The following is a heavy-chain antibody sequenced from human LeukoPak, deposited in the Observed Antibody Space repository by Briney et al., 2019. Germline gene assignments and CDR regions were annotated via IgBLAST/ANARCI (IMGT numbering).Heavy chain of an antibody. D-gene: IGHD3-9*01. J-gene: IGHJ4*02. CDR2: IYQDGREK. Sequence: SGGSLRLSCAASGFTFSNYWMSWVRQAPGKGLEWVANIYQDGREKYYVDSVKGRFTISRDDAKNSLYLQMNSLRAEDTAVYYCARDFLTRKTISVGSGYWGQGTLVTVSS. CDR3: ARDFLTRKTISVGSGY. V-gene: IGHV3-7*01. CDR1: GFTFSNYW.